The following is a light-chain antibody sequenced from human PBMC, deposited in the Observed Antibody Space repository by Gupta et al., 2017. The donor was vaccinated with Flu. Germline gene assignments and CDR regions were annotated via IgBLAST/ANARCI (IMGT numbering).Light chain of an antibody. CDR3: QQGDSFPRT. J-gene: IGKJ3*01. CDR2: AAV. V-gene: IGKV1-12*01. CDR1: QGIGNW. Sequence: DIQMTQSPSSVSASVGDRVTITCRASQGIGNWLAWYQQKPGKAPKLLIYAAVNLESGVPSRYSGIDSATDFALSISSMQPDDFATSYFQQGDSFPRTYDPGTKVEIK.